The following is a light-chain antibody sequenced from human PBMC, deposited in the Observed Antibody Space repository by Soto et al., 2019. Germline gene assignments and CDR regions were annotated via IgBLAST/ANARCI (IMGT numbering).Light chain of an antibody. J-gene: IGKJ5*01. V-gene: IGKV3-11*01. CDR2: DAS. Sequence: EIVLTQSPCTLSLSSGERATLSWGATRSVSSYLAWYQQKPGQAPRLLIYDASSRPTDIPARFSGSGSGTDFTLTISSLETEDFALYYCQQRSNWPITFGQGTRLEIK. CDR1: RSVSSY. CDR3: QQRSNWPIT.